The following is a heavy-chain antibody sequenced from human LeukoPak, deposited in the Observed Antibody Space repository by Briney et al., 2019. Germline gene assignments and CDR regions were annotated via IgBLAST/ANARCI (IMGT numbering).Heavy chain of an antibody. CDR3: ARGWDYYDSSGPTAVNAFDI. Sequence: KPSQTLSLTCSVSGASISSGDYYWTWIRQSPGRGLEWIGHMFHSGNTYFNPSLKSRVTISVDTSKNQFSLKLSSVTAADTAVYYCARGWDYYDSSGPTAVNAFDIWGQGTMVTVSS. V-gene: IGHV4-30-4*01. CDR2: MFHSGNT. J-gene: IGHJ3*02. D-gene: IGHD3-22*01. CDR1: GASISSGDYY.